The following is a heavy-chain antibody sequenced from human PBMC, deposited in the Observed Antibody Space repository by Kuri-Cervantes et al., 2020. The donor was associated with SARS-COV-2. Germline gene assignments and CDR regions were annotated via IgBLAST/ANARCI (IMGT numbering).Heavy chain of an antibody. Sequence: GGSLRLSCAASRFRFSSYDMAWVRQAPGKGLEWVALIWYDGINKYYADSVKGRFTISRDNSKNTLYLQMNSLRAEDTAVYYCARDVRYSGSYQCTSWGQGTVGTVSS. V-gene: IGHV3-33*08. CDR3: ARDVRYSGSYQCTS. CDR1: RFRFSSYD. J-gene: IGHJ5*02. D-gene: IGHD1-26*01. CDR2: IWYDGINK.